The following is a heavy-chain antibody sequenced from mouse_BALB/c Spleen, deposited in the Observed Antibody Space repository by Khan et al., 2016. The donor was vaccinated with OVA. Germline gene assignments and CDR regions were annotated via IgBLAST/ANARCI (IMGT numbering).Heavy chain of an antibody. CDR3: ASANYCGSGRYAMDY. J-gene: IGHJ4*01. Sequence: DLVKPGASVKLSCKASGYTFTSYWINWIKQRSGQSLAWIGHLSPGSGSPYYNKMFTVKSTLPVDTSSTTADIQLRSLSSEDSAANFGASANYCGSGRYAMDYWGQGTSVTVSS. CDR2: LSPGSGSP. CDR1: GYTFTSYW. D-gene: IGHD1-1*01. V-gene: IGHV1S41*01.